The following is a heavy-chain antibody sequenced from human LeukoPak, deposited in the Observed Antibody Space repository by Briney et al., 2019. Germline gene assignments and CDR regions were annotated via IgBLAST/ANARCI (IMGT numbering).Heavy chain of an antibody. J-gene: IGHJ3*02. CDR2: ISYSGST. V-gene: IGHV4-59*01. Sequence: PSGTLSLTCAVSGASFTPYYWSWIRQPPGKGLEWIGHISYSGSTNYNPSLKSRVTVSIDTSKNQVSLKLSSMTAADTAVYYCARGFDGPNAFDIWGQGTMVTVSS. CDR1: GASFTPYY. D-gene: IGHD3-9*01. CDR3: ARGFDGPNAFDI.